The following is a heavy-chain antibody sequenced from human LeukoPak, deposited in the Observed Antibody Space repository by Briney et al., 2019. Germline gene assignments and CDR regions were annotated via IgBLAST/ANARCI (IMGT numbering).Heavy chain of an antibody. D-gene: IGHD3-9*01. J-gene: IGHJ3*02. V-gene: IGHV3-53*01. CDR2: THSGGST. CDR1: GFTVSSNC. Sequence: QPGGSLRLSCAASGFTVSSNCMSWVRQAPGKGLEWVSATHSGGSTYYADSVKGRFTISRDNSKNTLYLQMNSLRAEDTAVYYCARDSYYDVLTGYPNAFDIWGQGTMVTVSS. CDR3: ARDSYYDVLTGYPNAFDI.